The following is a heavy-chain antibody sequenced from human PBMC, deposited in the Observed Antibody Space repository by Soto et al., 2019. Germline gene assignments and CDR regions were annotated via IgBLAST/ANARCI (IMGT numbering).Heavy chain of an antibody. J-gene: IGHJ5*02. Sequence: SVKVSCKASGFTFTSSAVQWVRQARGQRLEWIGWIVVGSGNTNYAQKFQERVTITRDMSTSTAYMELSSLRSEDAAVYYCAAGSIMITFGGVIVPNWFDPWGQGTLVTVSS. D-gene: IGHD3-16*02. CDR2: IVVGSGNT. CDR3: AAGSIMITFGGVIVPNWFDP. V-gene: IGHV1-58*01. CDR1: GFTFTSSA.